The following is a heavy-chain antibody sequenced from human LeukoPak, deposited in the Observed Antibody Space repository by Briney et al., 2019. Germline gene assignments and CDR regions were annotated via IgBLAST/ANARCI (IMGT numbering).Heavy chain of an antibody. D-gene: IGHD3-10*01. Sequence: GASVKVSCKASGYTFTGYYMHWVRQAPGQGREWMGWINPNSGGTNYAQKFQGRVTMTRDTSISTAYMELSRLRSDDTAVYYCAREWFGELLLGAPFDYWGQGTLVTVSS. J-gene: IGHJ4*02. CDR1: GYTFTGYY. CDR2: INPNSGGT. V-gene: IGHV1-2*02. CDR3: AREWFGELLLGAPFDY.